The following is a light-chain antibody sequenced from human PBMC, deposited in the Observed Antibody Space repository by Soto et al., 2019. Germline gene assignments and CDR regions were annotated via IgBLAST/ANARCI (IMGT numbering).Light chain of an antibody. Sequence: DIVMTQSPLSLPVTPGEPASISWRSSQSLLHSNGYTYLDWYLQKPGQSPQLLIYWGSNRASGVPDRFSGSGSGTDFTLKISRVEAEDVGVYYCMQALQTPLTFGPGTKVDIK. CDR3: MQALQTPLT. CDR2: WGS. CDR1: QSLLHSNGYTY. J-gene: IGKJ3*01. V-gene: IGKV2-28*01.